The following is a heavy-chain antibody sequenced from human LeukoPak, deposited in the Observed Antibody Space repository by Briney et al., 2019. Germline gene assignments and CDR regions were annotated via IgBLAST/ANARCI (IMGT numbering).Heavy chain of an antibody. V-gene: IGHV3-48*01. CDR2: ISSSRSTI. CDR3: ATLFYYDFWSGCYTDWFDP. J-gene: IGHJ5*02. D-gene: IGHD3-3*01. CDR1: GFTFSSYS. Sequence: GGSLRLSCAASGFTFSSYSMNWVRQAPGKGLEWVSYISSSRSTIYYADSVKGRFTIYRDNAKNSLYLQMNSLRAEDTAVYYCATLFYYDFWSGCYTDWFDPWGQGTLVTVSS.